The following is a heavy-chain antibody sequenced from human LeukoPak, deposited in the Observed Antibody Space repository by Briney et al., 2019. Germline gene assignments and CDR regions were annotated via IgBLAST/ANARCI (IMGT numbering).Heavy chain of an antibody. J-gene: IGHJ4*02. Sequence: PGGSLRLSCAASGFTFSSYSMNWVRQAPGKGLGWVSYISSSSSAIYYADSVKGRFTISRDNAKNSLYLQMNSLRAEDTAVYYCARGHAYCSGGSCPKLDYWGQGTLVTVSS. V-gene: IGHV3-48*04. CDR1: GFTFSSYS. D-gene: IGHD2-15*01. CDR2: ISSSSSAI. CDR3: ARGHAYCSGGSCPKLDY.